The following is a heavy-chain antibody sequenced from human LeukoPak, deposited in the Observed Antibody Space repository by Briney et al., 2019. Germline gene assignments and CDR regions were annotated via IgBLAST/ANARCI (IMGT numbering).Heavy chain of an antibody. CDR1: GGSISSGGYS. CDR2: IYHSGST. Sequence: SQTLSLTCAVSGGSISSGGYSWSWIRQPPGKGLEWIGYIYHSGSTYYNPSLKSRVTIPVDRSKNQFSLKLSSVTAADTAVYYCARGRDGYKPDFDYWGQGTLVTVSS. J-gene: IGHJ4*02. V-gene: IGHV4-30-2*01. CDR3: ARGRDGYKPDFDY. D-gene: IGHD5-24*01.